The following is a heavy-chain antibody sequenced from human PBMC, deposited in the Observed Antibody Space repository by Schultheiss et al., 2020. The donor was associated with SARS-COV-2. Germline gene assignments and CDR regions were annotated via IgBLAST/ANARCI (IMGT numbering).Heavy chain of an antibody. CDR2: INPNSGGT. V-gene: IGHV1-2*02. CDR1: GYTFTGYY. J-gene: IGHJ5*02. D-gene: IGHD3-3*01. CDR3: ARDVVRLTIFGVVVPNWFDP. Sequence: ASVKVSCKASGYTFTGYYMHWVRQAPGQGLEWMGWINPNSGGTNYAQKLQSRVTMTTDTSTSTAYMELRSLRSDDTAVYYCARDVVRLTIFGVVVPNWFDPWGQGTLVTVSS.